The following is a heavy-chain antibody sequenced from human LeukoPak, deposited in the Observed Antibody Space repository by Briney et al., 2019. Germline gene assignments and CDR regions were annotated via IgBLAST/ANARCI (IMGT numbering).Heavy chain of an antibody. CDR1: GGSISSSSYY. CDR3: ARGRATYDFWSGYLFDY. D-gene: IGHD3-3*01. CDR2: IYYSGST. V-gene: IGHV4-39*01. Sequence: SETLSLTCTVSGGSISSSSYYWGWIRQPPGKGLEWIGSIYYSGSTYYNPSLKSRVTISVDTSKNQFSLKLSSVTAADTAVYYCARGRATYDFWSGYLFDYWGQGTLVTVSS. J-gene: IGHJ4*02.